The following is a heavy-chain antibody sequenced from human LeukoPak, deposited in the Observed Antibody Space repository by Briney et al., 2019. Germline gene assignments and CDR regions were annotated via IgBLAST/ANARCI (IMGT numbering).Heavy chain of an antibody. CDR1: GLTFSSYA. D-gene: IGHD6-19*01. J-gene: IGHJ4*02. CDR2: IRCSGRGI. Sequence: GGSLTLFCTASGLTFSSYARIWIRHPPGKGPICVSAIRCSGRGIYYADSVKGRFTISRDNYKNTLYLQMNSLRDEDTALYYCAKAGIGVVGYFDFWGQGTLVTVSS. CDR3: AKAGIGVVGYFDF. V-gene: IGHV3-23*01.